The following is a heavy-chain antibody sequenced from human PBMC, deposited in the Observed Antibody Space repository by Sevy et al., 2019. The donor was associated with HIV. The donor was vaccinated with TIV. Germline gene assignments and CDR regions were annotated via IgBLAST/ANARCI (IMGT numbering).Heavy chain of an antibody. CDR3: AKDINRGCDGVNCYSYYYYFYGLDV. Sequence: GGSLRLSCAASGFPFNDHAMHWVRLVPGKGLEWVSGISWNSRNIGYADSVKGRFTISRDNTRDSVYLEMHSLRPEDTALYYCAKDINRGCDGVNCYSYYYYFYGLDVWGQGTTVTVSS. V-gene: IGHV3-9*01. CDR2: ISWNSRNI. CDR1: GFPFNDHA. D-gene: IGHD2-21*01. J-gene: IGHJ6*02.